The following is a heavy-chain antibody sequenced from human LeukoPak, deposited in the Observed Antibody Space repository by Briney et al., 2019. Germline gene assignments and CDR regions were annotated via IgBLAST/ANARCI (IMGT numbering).Heavy chain of an antibody. J-gene: IGHJ3*02. CDR1: GFTFRSNW. Sequence: GWSLRLSCAASGFTFRSNWMEWVRQAPGKGLVWVSRINPDGSSTSYADSVQGRFTISRDNAKSTLYLQMNSLRAEDTAVYYCVRDSDALDIRGQGTMVTVSS. CDR2: INPDGSST. V-gene: IGHV3-74*01. CDR3: VRDSDALDI.